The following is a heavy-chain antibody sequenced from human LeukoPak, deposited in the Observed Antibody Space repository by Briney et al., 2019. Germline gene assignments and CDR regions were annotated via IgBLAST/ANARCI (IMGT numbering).Heavy chain of an antibody. CDR3: AKDTVASDYYYYGMDV. Sequence: GGSLRLSCAGSGFSISNYWMSWVRQAPGKGLEWVSAISGSGGSTYYADSVKGRFTISRDNSKNTLYLQMNSLRAEDTAVYYCAKDTVASDYYYYGMDVWGQGTTVTVSS. J-gene: IGHJ6*02. D-gene: IGHD6-19*01. CDR1: GFSISNYW. V-gene: IGHV3-23*01. CDR2: ISGSGGST.